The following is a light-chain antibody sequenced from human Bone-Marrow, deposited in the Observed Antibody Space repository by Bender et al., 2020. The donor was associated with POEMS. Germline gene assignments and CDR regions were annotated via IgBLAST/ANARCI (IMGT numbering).Light chain of an antibody. Sequence: SYELTQPPSVSVSPGQTASITCSGDSLGQKYASWYQQKPGQSPVLVISQDTKRPSGIPERFSGSNSGNTATLTISRVEAGDEADYYCQVWDSTSDHWVFGGGTKLTVL. CDR1: SLGQKY. CDR3: QVWDSTSDHWV. J-gene: IGLJ3*02. CDR2: QDT. V-gene: IGLV3-1*01.